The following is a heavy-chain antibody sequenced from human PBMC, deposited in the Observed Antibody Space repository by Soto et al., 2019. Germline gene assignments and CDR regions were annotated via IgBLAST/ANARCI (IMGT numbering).Heavy chain of an antibody. CDR3: ASLNMVRGVAFDY. J-gene: IGHJ4*02. D-gene: IGHD3-10*01. V-gene: IGHV1-46*01. CDR2: INPSGGST. Sequence: QVQLVQSGAEVKKPGASVKVSCKASGYTFTSYYMHWVRQAPGQGLEWMGIINPSGGSTSYAQKLQGRVTMTRDTSTITVYMELSSLRSEDTAVYYCASLNMVRGVAFDYWGQGTLVTVSS. CDR1: GYTFTSYY.